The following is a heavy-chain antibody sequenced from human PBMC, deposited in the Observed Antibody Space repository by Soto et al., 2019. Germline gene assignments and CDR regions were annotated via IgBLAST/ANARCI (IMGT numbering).Heavy chain of an antibody. J-gene: IGHJ6*03. Sequence: GGSLRLSCAASGFTFSNAWMSWVRQAPGKGLEWVGRIKSKTDGGTTDYAAPVKGRFTISRDDSKNTLYLQMNSLKTEDTAVYYCTTYSYGDYGDYYYYYMDVWGKGTTVTVSS. D-gene: IGHD4-17*01. CDR2: IKSKTDGGTT. CDR1: GFTFSNAW. CDR3: TTYSYGDYGDYYYYYMDV. V-gene: IGHV3-15*01.